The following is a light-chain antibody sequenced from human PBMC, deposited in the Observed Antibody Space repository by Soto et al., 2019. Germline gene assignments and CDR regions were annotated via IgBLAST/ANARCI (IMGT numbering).Light chain of an antibody. Sequence: DIVMTQSPATLSVAPGERVTFSCRASQGVSRKLAWYQHKPGQAPRLLISGASTGATGIPARFSGSGSGTEFTLTISSLQSEDCAIYYCQQYHTWPKTFGGGSKVDIX. CDR1: QGVSRK. J-gene: IGKJ4*01. V-gene: IGKV3-15*01. CDR2: GAS. CDR3: QQYHTWPKT.